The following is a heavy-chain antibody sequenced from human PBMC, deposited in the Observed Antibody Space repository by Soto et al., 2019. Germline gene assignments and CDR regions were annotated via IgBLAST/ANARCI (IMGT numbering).Heavy chain of an antibody. CDR2: ISGSGGST. J-gene: IGHJ4*02. CDR1: GFTFSSYY. Sequence: GGSLRLSCAASGFTFSSYYMYWVRQAPGKGLEWVSSISGSGGSTFYADSVKGRFTISRDNSKSTLYLQMNSLRAEDTAVYYCLPSDQGGQGTLVTVSS. CDR3: LPSDQ. V-gene: IGHV3-23*01.